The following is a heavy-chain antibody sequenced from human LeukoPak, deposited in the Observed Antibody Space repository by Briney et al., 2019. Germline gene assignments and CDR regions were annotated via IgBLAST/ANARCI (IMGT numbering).Heavy chain of an antibody. CDR2: IWYEGSNK. CDR3: ARDRSWLQNFDY. D-gene: IGHD6-13*01. V-gene: IGHV3-33*01. CDR1: GFTFSSYG. Sequence: GGSLRLSCASPGFTFSSYGMHLVRQAPGEGLEWVAVIWYEGSNKYYADSVKGRFTISRDNFKNTLYLQMNSLRAEDTDVYFCARDRSWLQNFDYLGRGTLVTVSS. J-gene: IGHJ4*02.